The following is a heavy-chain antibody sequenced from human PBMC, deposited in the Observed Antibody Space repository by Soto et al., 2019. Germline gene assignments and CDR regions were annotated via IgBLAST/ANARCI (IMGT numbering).Heavy chain of an antibody. CDR1: GGSISIGCYY. J-gene: IGHJ6*02. CDR2: IYYSGST. Sequence: LXLTCTVSGGSISIGCYYWSWIRQHPGKGLEWIGYIYYSGSTYYNPSLKSRVTISVDTSKNQFSLRLSSVTAADTAVYYCARAYYDFWSGTNVDGMDVWGQGTTVTVSS. D-gene: IGHD3-3*01. CDR3: ARAYYDFWSGTNVDGMDV. V-gene: IGHV4-31*03.